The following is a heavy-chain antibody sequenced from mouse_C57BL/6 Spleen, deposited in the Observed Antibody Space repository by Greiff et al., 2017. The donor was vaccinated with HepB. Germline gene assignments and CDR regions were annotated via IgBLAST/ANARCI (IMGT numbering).Heavy chain of an antibody. D-gene: IGHD2-3*01. J-gene: IGHJ3*01. CDR2: ISSGSSTI. CDR3: ARIYDGYSLAY. V-gene: IGHV5-17*01. CDR1: GFTFSDYG. Sequence: EVKLVESGGGLVKPGGSLKLSCAASGFTFSDYGMHWVRQAPEKGLEWVAYISSGSSTIYYADTVKGRFTISRDNAKNTLFLQMSSLRSEDTAMYYCARIYDGYSLAYWGQGTLVTVSA.